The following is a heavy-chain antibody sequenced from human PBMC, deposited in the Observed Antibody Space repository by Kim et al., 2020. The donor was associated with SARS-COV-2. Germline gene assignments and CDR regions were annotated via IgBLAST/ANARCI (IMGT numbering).Heavy chain of an antibody. Sequence: GGSLRLSCAASGFTFSSYEMNWVRQAPGKGLEWVSYISSSGSTIYYADSVKGRFTISRDNAKNSLYLQMNSLRAEDTAVYYCASLPPYCSSTSCYQGEENYWGQGTLVTVSS. CDR2: ISSSGSTI. J-gene: IGHJ4*02. CDR1: GFTFSSYE. V-gene: IGHV3-48*03. CDR3: ASLPPYCSSTSCYQGEENY. D-gene: IGHD2-2*01.